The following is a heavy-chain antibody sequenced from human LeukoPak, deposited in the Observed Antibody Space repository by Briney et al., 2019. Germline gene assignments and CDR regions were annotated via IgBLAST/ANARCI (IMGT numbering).Heavy chain of an antibody. CDR3: ARGALRYCSSTSCYTYDY. D-gene: IGHD2-2*02. J-gene: IGHJ4*02. Sequence: SETLSLTCTVSGGSISSTNSYWGWIRQPPGKGLEWIGNIYYTGSTNYNPSLKSRVTISVDTSKNQFSLKLSSVTAADTAVYYCARGALRYCSSTSCYTYDYWGQGTLVTVSS. CDR1: GGSISSTNSY. V-gene: IGHV4-39*07. CDR2: IYYTGST.